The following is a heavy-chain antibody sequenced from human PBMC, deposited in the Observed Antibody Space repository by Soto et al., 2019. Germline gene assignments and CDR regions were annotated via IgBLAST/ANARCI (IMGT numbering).Heavy chain of an antibody. J-gene: IGHJ4*02. V-gene: IGHV1-3*04. Sequence: ASVKVSCKASGYTFTSYAIHWVRQAPGQRLEWMGWINTAKDNTKYSQKFQGRVTITRDTSASIVCMELSSLRSEDTAVYYCARGSSWSYFDYWGQGTLVTVS. CDR1: GYTFTSYA. CDR2: INTAKDNT. CDR3: ARGSSWSYFDY. D-gene: IGHD6-13*01.